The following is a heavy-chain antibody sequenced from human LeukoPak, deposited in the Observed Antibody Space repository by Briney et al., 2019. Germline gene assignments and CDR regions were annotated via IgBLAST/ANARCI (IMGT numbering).Heavy chain of an antibody. D-gene: IGHD2-2*01. CDR2: ISLSCGST. Sequence: PGGPLPLPCAAPGFPVRSNYMDWVRKAPGKGREGVAGISLSCGSTYYADSVKCRFAISRDNSKNTMDLQMNSLRAEDTAVYYCAKDQKWGPAGYYFDSWGQGTLVTVSS. CDR3: AKDQKWGPAGYYFDS. J-gene: IGHJ4*02. V-gene: IGHV3-66*03. CDR1: GFPVRSNY.